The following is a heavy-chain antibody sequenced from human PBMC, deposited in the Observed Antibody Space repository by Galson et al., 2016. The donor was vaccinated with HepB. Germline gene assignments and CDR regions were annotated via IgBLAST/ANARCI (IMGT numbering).Heavy chain of an antibody. CDR1: GFAFGHSY. CDR2: ISPDSTNI. V-gene: IGHV3-11*04. D-gene: IGHD3-22*01. CDR3: AREGGSDYFDTSGYYVDY. Sequence: SLRLSCAASGFAFGHSYMSWIRQAPGKGLEWVAYISPDSTNIHYAGSVRGRFTISRDNAKNSLYLQMTSLRAEDTAVYYCAREGGSDYFDTSGYYVDYWGQGTLVTVSS. J-gene: IGHJ4*02.